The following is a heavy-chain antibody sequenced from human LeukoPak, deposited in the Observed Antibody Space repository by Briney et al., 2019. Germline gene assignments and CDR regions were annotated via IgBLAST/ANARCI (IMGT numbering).Heavy chain of an antibody. Sequence: KPSETLSLTCTVSGGSISNNNYYWAWIRQPPGKGLECIGSIYYSVSPYYNPSLKSRVTISVDTSKNQFSLRLSSVTAADTAVYYCATWRTAKTGFDYWGQGTLVTVSS. V-gene: IGHV4-39*01. CDR2: IYYSVSP. CDR1: GGSISNNNYY. D-gene: IGHD1-1*01. J-gene: IGHJ4*02. CDR3: ATWRTAKTGFDY.